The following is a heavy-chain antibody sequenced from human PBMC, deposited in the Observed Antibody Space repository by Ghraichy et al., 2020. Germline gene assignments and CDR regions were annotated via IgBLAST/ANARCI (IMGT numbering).Heavy chain of an antibody. Sequence: GGSLRLSCAASGFTFSDYAMTWVRQAPGKGLEWVSGISGNGGRTYYADSVKGRFTISRDSSKNTLYVQMNSLRADDTAVYYCAKDRVRSHYFYYYGLDVWGQGTTVTVSS. V-gene: IGHV3-23*01. J-gene: IGHJ6*02. CDR3: AKDRVRSHYFYYYGLDV. CDR2: ISGNGGRT. D-gene: IGHD3-10*01. CDR1: GFTFSDYA.